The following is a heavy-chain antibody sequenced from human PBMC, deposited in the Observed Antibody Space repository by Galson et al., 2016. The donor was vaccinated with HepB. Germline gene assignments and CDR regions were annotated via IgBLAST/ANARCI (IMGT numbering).Heavy chain of an antibody. D-gene: IGHD3-16*01. CDR1: GFGFSSYA. V-gene: IGHV3-30*04. Sequence: SLRLSCAASGFGFSSYAMHWVRQAPGKGLEWLSVISFDGSNIYQADSVKGRFTISTDNSKNTLYLQMNSLRAEDTAIYYCAKVIGYRSYAHYLDHWGQGTLVTVSS. CDR3: AKVIGYRSYAHYLDH. J-gene: IGHJ4*02. CDR2: ISFDGSNI.